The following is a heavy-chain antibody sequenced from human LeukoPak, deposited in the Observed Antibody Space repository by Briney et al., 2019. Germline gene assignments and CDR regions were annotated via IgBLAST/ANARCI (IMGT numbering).Heavy chain of an antibody. CDR3: ARGGVPRGYYYYMDV. Sequence: SVKVSCKASGGTFSSYAISWVRQAPGQGLEWMGGIIPIFGTANYAQKFQGRVTITTDESTSTAYMELSSLRSEDTAVNYCARGGVPRGYYYYMDVWGKGTTVTVSS. D-gene: IGHD3-10*01. CDR2: IIPIFGTA. J-gene: IGHJ6*03. V-gene: IGHV1-69*05. CDR1: GGTFSSYA.